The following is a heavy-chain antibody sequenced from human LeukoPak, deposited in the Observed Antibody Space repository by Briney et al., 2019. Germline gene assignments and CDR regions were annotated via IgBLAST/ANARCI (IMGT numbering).Heavy chain of an antibody. CDR2: ISSSSTI. J-gene: IGHJ4*02. V-gene: IGHV3-48*01. Sequence: GGSLRLSCAASGFTVSSYSMNWVRQAPGKGLEWVSYISSSSTIYYADSVKGRFTISRDNAKNSLYLQMNSLRAEDTAVYYCARRGSGSRYYFDYWGQGTLVTVSS. D-gene: IGHD3-10*01. CDR1: GFTVSSYS. CDR3: ARRGSGSRYYFDY.